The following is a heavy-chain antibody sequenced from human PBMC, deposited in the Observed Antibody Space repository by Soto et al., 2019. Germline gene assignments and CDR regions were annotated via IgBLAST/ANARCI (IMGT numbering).Heavy chain of an antibody. CDR2: INDDGSHT. J-gene: IGHJ4*02. CDR1: GFTFSMYW. V-gene: IGHV3-74*01. CDR3: TRGPRSTSTGTGAF. Sequence: GGSLILSCAASGFTFSMYWMHWVRQVPGKGPEWVSRINDDGSHTNYADSVKGRFTISRDNAKNTLYLQMNDLRAEDTAVYYCTRGPRSTSTGTGAFWGQGTLVTVSS. D-gene: IGHD1-1*01.